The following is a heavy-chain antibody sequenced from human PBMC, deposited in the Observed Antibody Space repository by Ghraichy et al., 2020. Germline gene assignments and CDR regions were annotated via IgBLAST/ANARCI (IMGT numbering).Heavy chain of an antibody. V-gene: IGHV3-23*01. D-gene: IGHD3-10*01. CDR1: GFTFSSYA. Sequence: GESLNISCAASGFTFSSYAMSWVRQAPGKGLDWVSAIGGGGGTTYYADSVKGRFTISRDNSKNTLYLQMNSLRAEDAAVYYCAKGSSYGSGSLYFDYWGQGTLVTVSS. J-gene: IGHJ4*02. CDR3: AKGSSYGSGSLYFDY. CDR2: IGGGGGTT.